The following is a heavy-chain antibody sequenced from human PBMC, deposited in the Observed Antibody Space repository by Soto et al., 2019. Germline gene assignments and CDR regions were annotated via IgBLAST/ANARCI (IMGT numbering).Heavy chain of an antibody. J-gene: IGHJ6*02. D-gene: IGHD1-26*01. CDR3: ALVGATGGFYYYGMDV. Sequence: SSETLSLTCAVYGGSFSGYYWSWIRQPPGKGLEWIGEINHSGSTNYNPSLKSRVTISVDTSKNQFSLKLSSVTAADTAVYYCALVGATGGFYYYGMDVWGQGTTVTVSS. CDR1: GGSFSGYY. CDR2: INHSGST. V-gene: IGHV4-34*01.